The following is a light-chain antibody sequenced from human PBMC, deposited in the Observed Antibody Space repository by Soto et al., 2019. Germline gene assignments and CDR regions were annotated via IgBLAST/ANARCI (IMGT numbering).Light chain of an antibody. Sequence: EIVMTQSPVTLSVSPGERATLSCRASQSVSSNLAWYQQKPGQAPRLLIYGASTRATGIPARFSGRGSGTEFTLTISSLQSEDFAVYYCQQYNNWVNFGPGTKVDIK. J-gene: IGKJ3*01. CDR1: QSVSSN. V-gene: IGKV3-15*01. CDR3: QQYNNWVN. CDR2: GAS.